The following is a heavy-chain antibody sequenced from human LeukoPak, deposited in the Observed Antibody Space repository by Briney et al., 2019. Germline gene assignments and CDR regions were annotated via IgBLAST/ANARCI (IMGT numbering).Heavy chain of an antibody. J-gene: IGHJ6*02. V-gene: IGHV3-30-3*01. Sequence: GGSLRLSCAASGFTFSSYAMHWVRQAPGKGLEWVAVISYDGSNKYYADSVKGRFTISRDNSKNTLYLQMNSLRAEDTAVYYCARFGYSYGLSYYYYYGMDVWGQGTTVTVSS. D-gene: IGHD5-18*01. CDR3: ARFGYSYGLSYYYYYGMDV. CDR1: GFTFSSYA. CDR2: ISYDGSNK.